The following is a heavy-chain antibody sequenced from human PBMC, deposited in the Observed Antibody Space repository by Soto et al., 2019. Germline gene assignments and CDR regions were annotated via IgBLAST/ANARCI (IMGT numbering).Heavy chain of an antibody. CDR2: INSDGSTT. CDR3: ARVGQGRYYFDY. J-gene: IGHJ4*02. V-gene: IGHV3-74*01. Sequence: EVHLVESGGGSVQPGGSLRLSCAGSGFAFSSYWIHWVRQVPGKGLVWVSRINSDGSTTSYADSVRGRFTISRDNAKDTLYLQMNSLRADDTALSYCARVGQGRYYFDYWGQGTLVTVSS. CDR1: GFAFSSYW.